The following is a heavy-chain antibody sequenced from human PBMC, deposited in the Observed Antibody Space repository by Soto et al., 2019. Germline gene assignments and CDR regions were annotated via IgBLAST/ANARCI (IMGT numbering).Heavy chain of an antibody. D-gene: IGHD3-10*01. Sequence: GRSLRLSCAASGFTFSSYAMSWVRQAPGKGLEWVSAISGSGGSTYYADSVKGRFTISRDNSKNTLYLQMNSLRAEDTAVYYCAKDGETAHGSGSYYFDYWGQGTLVTVSS. J-gene: IGHJ4*02. V-gene: IGHV3-23*01. CDR3: AKDGETAHGSGSYYFDY. CDR2: ISGSGGST. CDR1: GFTFSSYA.